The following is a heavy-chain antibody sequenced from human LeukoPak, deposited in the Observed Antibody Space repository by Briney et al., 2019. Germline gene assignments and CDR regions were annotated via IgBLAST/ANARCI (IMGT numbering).Heavy chain of an antibody. CDR2: INQDGGEI. V-gene: IGHV3-7*03. D-gene: IGHD6-13*01. Sequence: PGGSLRLSCAASGLTFSTYWMSWVRQAPGKGLEWVASINQDGGEIHYVDSVKGRFTISRDNAKNSLYLQMNSLRAEDTAVYYCAKEWEAAAGTPPFDYWGQGTLVTVSS. CDR3: AKEWEAAAGTPPFDY. J-gene: IGHJ4*02. CDR1: GLTFSTYW.